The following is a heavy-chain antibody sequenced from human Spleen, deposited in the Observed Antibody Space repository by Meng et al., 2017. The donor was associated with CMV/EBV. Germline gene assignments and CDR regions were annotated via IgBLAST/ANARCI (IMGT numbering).Heavy chain of an antibody. CDR2: IFYSGIT. CDR3: ARRGRFDP. Sequence: SETLSLTCNVSGDSVSDYYWSWIRQPPGKGLEWAGYIFYSGITNYNPSLKSRVTMSLDTSKNQFSLRLTSVTAADTAVYYCARRGRFDPWGQGTLVTVSS. V-gene: IGHV4-59*02. J-gene: IGHJ5*02. CDR1: GDSVSDYY.